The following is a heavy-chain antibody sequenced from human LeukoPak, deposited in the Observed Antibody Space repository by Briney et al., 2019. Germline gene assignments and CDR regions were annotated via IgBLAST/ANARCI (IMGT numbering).Heavy chain of an antibody. D-gene: IGHD3-22*01. Sequence: GASVKVSCQASGYTFTSYGISWVRQAPGQGVEWMGWISAYNGNTNYAQKLQGRVTMTTDTSTSTAYMELRSLRSDDTAVYYCARPHYDSSGYPDFDYWGQGTLVTVSS. CDR2: ISAYNGNT. J-gene: IGHJ4*02. CDR1: GYTFTSYG. V-gene: IGHV1-18*01. CDR3: ARPHYDSSGYPDFDY.